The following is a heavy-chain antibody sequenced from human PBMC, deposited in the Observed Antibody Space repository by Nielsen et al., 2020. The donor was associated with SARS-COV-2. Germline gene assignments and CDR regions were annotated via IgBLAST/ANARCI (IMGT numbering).Heavy chain of an antibody. Sequence: GESLKISCAASGFTFSSYSMNWVRQAPGKGLEWVSYISSSSSTIYYADSVKGRFTISRDNAKNSLYLQMNSLRAEDTAVYYCARGSARLYSYFDYWGQGTLVTVSS. CDR1: GFTFSSYS. CDR3: ARGSARLYSYFDY. D-gene: IGHD1-26*01. CDR2: ISSSSSTI. J-gene: IGHJ4*02. V-gene: IGHV3-48*01.